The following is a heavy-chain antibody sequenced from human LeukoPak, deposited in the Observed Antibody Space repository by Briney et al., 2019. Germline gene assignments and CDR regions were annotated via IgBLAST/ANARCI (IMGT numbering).Heavy chain of an antibody. CDR3: ASINPNVALGYFDY. V-gene: IGHV1-18*01. D-gene: IGHD3-3*02. Sequence: ASVKVSCKASGYTFTSYGISWVRQAPGQGLEWMGWISAYNGNTNYAQKFQGRVTMTEDTSTDTAYMELSSLRSEDTAVYYCASINPNVALGYFDYWGQGTLVTVSS. CDR1: GYTFTSYG. CDR2: ISAYNGNT. J-gene: IGHJ4*02.